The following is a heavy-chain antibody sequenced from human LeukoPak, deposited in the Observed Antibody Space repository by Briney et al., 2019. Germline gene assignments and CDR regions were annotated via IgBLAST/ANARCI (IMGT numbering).Heavy chain of an antibody. CDR3: ARDTGYCGGGSCIDY. J-gene: IGHJ4*02. V-gene: IGHV1-2*06. CDR1: GYTFTGYY. D-gene: IGHD2-15*01. Sequence: ASVKVSCKASGYTFTGYYMHWVRQAPGQGLEWMGRINPNSGGTNYAQKFQGRVTMTRDTSISTAYMELSRLRSDDTAVYYCARDTGYCGGGSCIDYWGQGTLVTVSS. CDR2: INPNSGGT.